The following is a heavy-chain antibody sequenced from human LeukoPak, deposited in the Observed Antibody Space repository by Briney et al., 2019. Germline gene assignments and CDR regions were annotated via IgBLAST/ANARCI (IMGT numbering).Heavy chain of an antibody. V-gene: IGHV4-34*01. Sequence: SETPSLTCAVYGGSFSGYYWSWIRQPPGKGLEWIGEINHSGSTNYNPSLKSRVTISVDTSKNQFSLKLSSVTAADTAVYYCARGLRRVRLYDFYPPWGQGTTVTVSS. CDR1: GGSFSGYY. CDR3: ARGLRRVRLYDFYPP. J-gene: IGHJ6*02. CDR2: INHSGST. D-gene: IGHD3-3*01.